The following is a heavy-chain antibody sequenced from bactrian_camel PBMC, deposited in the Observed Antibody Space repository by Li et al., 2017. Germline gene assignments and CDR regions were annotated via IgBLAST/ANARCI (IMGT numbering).Heavy chain of an antibody. V-gene: IGHV3-3*01. CDR3: AAAPENKYWRACRLEQSGYAF. Sequence: HVQLVESGGGSVQAGRSLNLSCEARGYTGSGGCKGWFRQSPGKDREAVATIDYYGGTKYDDSVKGRFTISEDNNSNTLYLQMNALKPEDTAMYYCAAAPENKYWRACRLEQSGYAFWGQGTQVTVS. CDR2: IDYYGGT. D-gene: IGHD1*01. J-gene: IGHJ4*01. CDR1: GYTGSGGC.